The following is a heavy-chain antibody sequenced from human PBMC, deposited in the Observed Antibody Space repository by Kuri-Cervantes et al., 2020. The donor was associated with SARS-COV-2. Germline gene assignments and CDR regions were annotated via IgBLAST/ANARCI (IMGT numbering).Heavy chain of an antibody. J-gene: IGHJ6*02. CDR2: IYSGGSST. V-gene: IGHV3-23*03. D-gene: IGHD3-10*01. CDR1: GFTFSTFG. Sequence: GGSLRLSCAASGFTFSTFGMHWVRQAPGKGPEWVSVIYSGGSSTYYADSVKGRFTISRDNSKNTLYLQMNSLRAEDTAVYYCASMVRGNYGMDVWGQGTTVTVSS. CDR3: ASMVRGNYGMDV.